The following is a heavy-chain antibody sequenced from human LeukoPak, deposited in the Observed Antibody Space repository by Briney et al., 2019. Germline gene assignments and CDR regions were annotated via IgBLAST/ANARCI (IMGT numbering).Heavy chain of an antibody. CDR2: ISSSGSTI. CDR3: ARVWSSGWYEVGPPDY. CDR1: GFTFSDYY. Sequence: GGSLRLSCAASGFTFSDYYMSWIRQAPGKGLEWVSYISSSGSTIYYADSVKGRFTISRDNAKNSLYLQMNSLRAEDTAVYYCARVWSSGWYEVGPPDYWGQGTLVTVSS. J-gene: IGHJ4*02. V-gene: IGHV3-11*01. D-gene: IGHD6-19*01.